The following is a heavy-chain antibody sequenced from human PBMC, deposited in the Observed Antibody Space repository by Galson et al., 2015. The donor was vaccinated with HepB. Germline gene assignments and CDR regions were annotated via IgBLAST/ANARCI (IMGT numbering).Heavy chain of an antibody. V-gene: IGHV3-21*01. CDR2: ISSSSSYI. CDR1: GFTFSSYS. J-gene: IGHJ6*02. D-gene: IGHD6-19*01. Sequence: SLRLSCAASGFTFSSYSMNWVRQAPGKGLEWASSISSSSSYIYYADSVKGRFTISRDNAKNSLYLQMNSLRAEDTAVYYCAREETIAVAGSYGMDVWGQGTTVTVSS. CDR3: AREETIAVAGSYGMDV.